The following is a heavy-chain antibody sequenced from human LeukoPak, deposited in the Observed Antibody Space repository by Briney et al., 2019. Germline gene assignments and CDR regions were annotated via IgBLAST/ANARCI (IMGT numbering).Heavy chain of an antibody. CDR3: RTFYLVTGRSFDH. D-gene: IGHD2/OR15-2a*01. J-gene: IGHJ4*02. CDR1: GFVFGDFA. CDR2: IKSKTYGGTT. V-gene: IGHV3-49*04. Sequence: GRSLRLSCSASGFVFGDFAMRWVRQTPGKGLEWIAFIKSKTYGGTTDYAASVKGIFIISRDDSKIVANLQMDSLKTEDTAVYYCRTFYLVTGRSFDHWGQGTLVTVSS.